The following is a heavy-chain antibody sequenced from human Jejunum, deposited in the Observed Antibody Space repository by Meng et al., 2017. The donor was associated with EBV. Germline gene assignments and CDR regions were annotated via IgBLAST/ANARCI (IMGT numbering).Heavy chain of an antibody. CDR3: TSGYTGPSHDGH. J-gene: IGHJ4*02. D-gene: IGHD2-2*02. Sequence: VHRADYRVMFVMPGVPLTHTCAVSGSTVNIAYMSSVRQAPGQGLRWVGLTISHAYAETTDYSAPVIGKFTISRDDSTYTLYLQINSLQPEDAGFYYCTSGYTGPSHDGHWGQGTLVTVSS. CDR1: GSTVNIAY. CDR2: TISHAYAETT. V-gene: IGHV3-15*01.